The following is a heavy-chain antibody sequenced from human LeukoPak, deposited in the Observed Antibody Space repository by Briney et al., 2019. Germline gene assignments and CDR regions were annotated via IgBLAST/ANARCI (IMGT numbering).Heavy chain of an antibody. Sequence: PSETLSLTCTVSGGSISSTIHHWGWIRQPPGKGLEWIGSIYYRGGTFYNPSLKSRVTISVDTSKNQFSLKMNSVTAADTAVYYCASQDNGFDYWGQGTLVTVSS. CDR3: ASQDNGFDY. V-gene: IGHV4-39*01. CDR2: IYYRGGT. D-gene: IGHD1-14*01. J-gene: IGHJ4*02. CDR1: GGSISSTIHH.